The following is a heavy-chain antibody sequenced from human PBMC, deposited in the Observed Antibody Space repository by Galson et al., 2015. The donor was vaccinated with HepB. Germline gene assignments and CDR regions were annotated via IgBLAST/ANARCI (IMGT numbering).Heavy chain of an antibody. D-gene: IGHD4-17*01. J-gene: IGHJ5*02. CDR1: GYTFTSYG. CDR2: ISAYNGNT. Sequence: SVKVSCKASGYTFTSYGISWVRQAPGQGLEWMGWISAYNGNTNSAQKLQGRVTMTTDTSTSTAYMELRSLRSDDTAVYYCARGGNGDYYGTTTWFDPWGQGTLVTVSS. CDR3: ARGGNGDYYGTTTWFDP. V-gene: IGHV1-18*01.